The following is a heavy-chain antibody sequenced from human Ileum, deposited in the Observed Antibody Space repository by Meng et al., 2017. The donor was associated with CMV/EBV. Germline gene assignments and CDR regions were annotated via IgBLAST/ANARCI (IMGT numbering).Heavy chain of an antibody. CDR1: GFTFDDYS. V-gene: IGHV3-43*01. Sequence: VQLGESGGLVVPAGASLSRSCSASGFTFDDYSMHWVRQRPGKGLEWISIINWDGTNTDYADSVRGRFTISRDNSRNSLYLEMNSLRTEDTAFYFCARDGHWGQGTLVTVSS. CDR3: ARDGH. CDR2: INWDGTNT. J-gene: IGHJ4*02.